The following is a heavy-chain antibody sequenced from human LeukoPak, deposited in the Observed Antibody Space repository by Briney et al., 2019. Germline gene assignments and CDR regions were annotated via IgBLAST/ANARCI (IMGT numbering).Heavy chain of an antibody. V-gene: IGHV1-18*01. J-gene: IGHJ4*02. CDR2: ISAYNGNT. CDR1: GYTFTSYG. CDR3: ARTQDWSHIANFDY. Sequence: ASVKVSCKASGYTFTSYGISWVRQAPGQGLEWMGWISAYNGNTNYAQKFQGRVTMTRDTSTSTVYMELSSLRSEDTAVYYCARTQDWSHIANFDYWGQGTLVTVSS. D-gene: IGHD3/OR15-3a*01.